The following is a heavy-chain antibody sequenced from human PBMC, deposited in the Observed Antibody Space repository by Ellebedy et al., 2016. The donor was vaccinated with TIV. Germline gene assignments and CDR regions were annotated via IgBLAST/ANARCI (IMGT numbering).Heavy chain of an antibody. V-gene: IGHV1-2*04. Sequence: ASVKVSCKASGYTFTSYGISWVRQAPGQGLEWMGWINPNSGGTNYAQKFQGWVTMTRDTSISTAYMELSRLRSDDTAVYYCARVAHYDSSGLSAFDIWGQGTMVTVSS. CDR3: ARVAHYDSSGLSAFDI. J-gene: IGHJ3*02. CDR2: INPNSGGT. CDR1: GYTFTSYG. D-gene: IGHD3-22*01.